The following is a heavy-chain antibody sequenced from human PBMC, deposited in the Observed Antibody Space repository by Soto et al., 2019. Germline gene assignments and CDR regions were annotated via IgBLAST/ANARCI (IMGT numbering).Heavy chain of an antibody. V-gene: IGHV3-48*02. J-gene: IGHJ3*02. Sequence: GGSVRLSCAASGFTFSSYSMNWVRQAPGKGLEGVAYISSSSSTIYYADSVKGRFTLSRDNAKNSLYLQMNSLRDEDTAVYYCARDGAEYYDSSGSGFDIWGQGTMVTVSS. CDR2: ISSSSSTI. CDR1: GFTFSSYS. D-gene: IGHD3-22*01. CDR3: ARDGAEYYDSSGSGFDI.